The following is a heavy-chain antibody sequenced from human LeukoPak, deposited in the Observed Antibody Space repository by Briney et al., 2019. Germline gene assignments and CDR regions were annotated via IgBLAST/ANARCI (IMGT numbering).Heavy chain of an antibody. CDR3: AKGYYMDV. V-gene: IGHV3-74*01. Sequence: GGSLRLSCAASGFTFSSYWMHWVRQAPGKGLVWVSHINTDASSTSYADSVKGRLTISRDNAKNTLYLQMNSLTAEDTAVYYCAKGYYMDVWGKGTTVTVSS. CDR2: INTDASST. CDR1: GFTFSSYW. J-gene: IGHJ6*03.